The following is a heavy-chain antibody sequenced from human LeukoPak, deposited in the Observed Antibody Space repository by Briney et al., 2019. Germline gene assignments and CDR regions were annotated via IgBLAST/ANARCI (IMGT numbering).Heavy chain of an antibody. V-gene: IGHV4-39*02. J-gene: IGHJ4*02. Sequence: ASETLSLTCTVSGGSISSSSYYWGWIRQPPGKGLEWIGSIYYSGSTYYNPSLKSRVTISVDTSKNQFSLKLSSVTAADTAVYYCARDSRTYYDFWSGYYHGYWGQGTLVTVSS. CDR3: ARDSRTYYDFWSGYYHGY. CDR2: IYYSGST. CDR1: GGSISSSSYY. D-gene: IGHD3-3*01.